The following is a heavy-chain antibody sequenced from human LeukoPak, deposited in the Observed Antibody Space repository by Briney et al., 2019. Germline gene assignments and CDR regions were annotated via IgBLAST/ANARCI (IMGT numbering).Heavy chain of an antibody. CDR2: ISYDGSNK. D-gene: IGHD1-26*01. V-gene: IGHV3-30-3*01. CDR3: ARDPPHSGSSYFDY. J-gene: IGHJ4*02. Sequence: GGSLRLSCAASGFTFSSYAMHWVRQAPGKRLEWVAVISYDGSNKYYADSVKGRFTISRDNSKNTLYLQMNSLRAEDTAVYYCARDPPHSGSSYFDYWGQGTLVTVSS. CDR1: GFTFSSYA.